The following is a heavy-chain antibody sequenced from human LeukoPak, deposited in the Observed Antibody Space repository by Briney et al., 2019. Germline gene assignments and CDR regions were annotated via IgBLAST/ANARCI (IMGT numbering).Heavy chain of an antibody. CDR2: IYYSGST. J-gene: IGHJ4*02. CDR1: GGSISSSSYY. CDR3: ARGYCSGDSCYGFRFDY. V-gene: IGHV4-39*01. Sequence: KPSETLSLTCTVSGGSISSSSYYWGWIRQPPGKGLEWIGSIYYSGSTYYNPSLKSRVTISVDTSKNQFSLKLSSVTAADTAVYYCARGYCSGDSCYGFRFDYWGQGTLVTVSS. D-gene: IGHD2-15*01.